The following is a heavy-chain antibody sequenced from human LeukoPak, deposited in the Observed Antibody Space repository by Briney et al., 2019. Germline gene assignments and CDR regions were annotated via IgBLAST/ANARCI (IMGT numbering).Heavy chain of an antibody. D-gene: IGHD2-2*01. V-gene: IGHV3-23*01. Sequence: PGGSLRLSFAASGFTFSSYAMSWVRQAPGKGLEWVSAISGSGGSTYYADSVKGRFTISRDNSKNTLYLQMNSLRAEDTAVYNCAKEVVVVPAAMGVDYWGQGTLVTVSS. CDR2: ISGSGGST. J-gene: IGHJ4*02. CDR3: AKEVVVVPAAMGVDY. CDR1: GFTFSSYA.